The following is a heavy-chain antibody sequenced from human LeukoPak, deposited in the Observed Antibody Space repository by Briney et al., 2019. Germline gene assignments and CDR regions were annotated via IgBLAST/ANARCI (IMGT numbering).Heavy chain of an antibody. Sequence: ASVKVSCKAPGYTFTSYYMHWVRQAPGQGLEWMGTINPSGGSTSYAQKFQGRVTMTRDTSTSTVYMELSSLRSEDTAVYYCASPGYSSGYPLDYWGQGTLVTVSS. CDR2: INPSGGST. CDR1: GYTFTSYY. J-gene: IGHJ4*02. V-gene: IGHV1-46*01. CDR3: ASPGYSSGYPLDY. D-gene: IGHD6-19*01.